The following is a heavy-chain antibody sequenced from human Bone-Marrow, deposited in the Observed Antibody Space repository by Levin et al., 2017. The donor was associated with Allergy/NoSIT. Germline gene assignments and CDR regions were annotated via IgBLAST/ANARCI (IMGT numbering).Heavy chain of an antibody. CDR2: IYHSGTA. V-gene: IGHV4-4*02. J-gene: IGHJ4*02. CDR3: ARQSVVRGFIMRRDYFDY. CDR1: GGSISSNNW. Sequence: LSQTLSLTCAVSGGSISSNNWWSWVRQPPGKGLEWIGEIYHSGTANYNPSLKSRVTISLDKSKSHFSLRLSSVTAADTAVYYCARQSVVRGFIMRRDYFDYWGQGTRVTVSS. D-gene: IGHD3-10*01.